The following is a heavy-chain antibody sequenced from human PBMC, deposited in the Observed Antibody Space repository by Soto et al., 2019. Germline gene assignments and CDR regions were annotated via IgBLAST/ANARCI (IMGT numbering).Heavy chain of an antibody. V-gene: IGHV3-53*01. CDR1: GFTVSSHY. J-gene: IGHJ4*02. CDR3: ARDYYDILTGSSYFDY. Sequence: EVQLVESGGGLIQPGGSLRLSCAASGFTVSSHYMSWVRQAPGKGLEWVSVIYSGGSTYYADSVKGRFTISRDNSKNTLYLQMNSLRAEDTAVYYCARDYYDILTGSSYFDYWGQGTLVTVSS. CDR2: IYSGGST. D-gene: IGHD3-9*01.